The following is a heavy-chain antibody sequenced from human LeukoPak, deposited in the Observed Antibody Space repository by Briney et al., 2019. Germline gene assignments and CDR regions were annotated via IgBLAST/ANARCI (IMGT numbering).Heavy chain of an antibody. CDR3: ATVYSGSYYFDY. D-gene: IGHD1-26*01. CDR1: GGTFSSDA. V-gene: IGHV1-69*13. J-gene: IGHJ4*02. Sequence: GGSVKVSCKASGGTFSSDAISWVRQAPGQGLEWVGVFIPIFRAANYAQELQGRVTITANESASAVYMELSSLRSDDTAVYYCATVYSGSYYFDYWGQGTLVTVSS. CDR2: FIPIFRAA.